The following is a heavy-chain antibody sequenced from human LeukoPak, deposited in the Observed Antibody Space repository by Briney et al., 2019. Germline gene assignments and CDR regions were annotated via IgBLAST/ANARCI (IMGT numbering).Heavy chain of an antibody. CDR2: IIPIFGTT. D-gene: IGHD2-15*01. V-gene: IGHV1-69*05. Sequence: GSSVKVSCKASGGTFSRYAISWVRQAPGQGLKWMGGIIPIFGTTNYAQKFQDRVTFTTDESTSTAYMELSSLRSEDTAVYYCARSPVDATTYYYYVDVWGKGTTVTVSS. CDR1: GGTFSRYA. J-gene: IGHJ6*03. CDR3: ARSPVDATTYYYYVDV.